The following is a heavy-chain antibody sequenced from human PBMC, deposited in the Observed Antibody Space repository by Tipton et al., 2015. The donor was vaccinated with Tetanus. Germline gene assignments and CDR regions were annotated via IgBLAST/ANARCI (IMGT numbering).Heavy chain of an antibody. CDR2: VYNSGGT. CDR3: ASPIKQWLVPLDL. Sequence: TLSLTCTVSGGSINSGTYSWGWIRQPPGKGLEWIGSVYNSGGTYYNPSLKSRVAISVGTSKNQFSLKLSSVTAADTAIYYCASPIKQWLVPLDLWGHGILVTVSS. D-gene: IGHD6-19*01. V-gene: IGHV4-39*01. CDR1: GGSINSGTYS. J-gene: IGHJ5*02.